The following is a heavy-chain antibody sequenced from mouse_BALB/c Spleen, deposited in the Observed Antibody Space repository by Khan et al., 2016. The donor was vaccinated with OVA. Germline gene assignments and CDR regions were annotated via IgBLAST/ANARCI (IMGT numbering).Heavy chain of an antibody. Sequence: VQLQQSGPELVKPGASVRISCKTSGYTFTTYYINWLKQRPGQGLEWIGWIYPGDVNTKYNEKFKDKATLTADKSSSTAYMQLSSLTSDDSAVXFCAREGYYGNYRAWFAYWGQGTLVTVST. J-gene: IGHJ3*01. CDR2: IYPGDVNT. CDR1: GYTFTTYY. CDR3: AREGYYGNYRAWFAY. V-gene: IGHV1S56*01. D-gene: IGHD2-1*01.